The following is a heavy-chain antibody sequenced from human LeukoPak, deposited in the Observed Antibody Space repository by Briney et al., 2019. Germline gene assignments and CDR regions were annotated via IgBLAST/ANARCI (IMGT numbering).Heavy chain of an antibody. CDR1: GYTFTTYG. Sequence: ASVKVSCKASGYTFTTYGVNWVRQAPGQGLEWMGWINTNTGNPTYAQGFTGRSVFSLDTSVSTAYLQISSLKAEDTAVYYCARDNYYHYDYWGQGTLVTVSS. V-gene: IGHV7-4-1*02. CDR3: ARDNYYHYDY. D-gene: IGHD3-10*01. CDR2: INTNTGNP. J-gene: IGHJ4*02.